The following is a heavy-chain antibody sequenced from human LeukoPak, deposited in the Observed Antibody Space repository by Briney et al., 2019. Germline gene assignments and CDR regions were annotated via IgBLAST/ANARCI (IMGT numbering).Heavy chain of an antibody. CDR2: IYYSGST. CDR3: ARGGVWGPFDY. V-gene: IGHV4-39*07. CDR1: GGSISSSSYY. J-gene: IGHJ4*02. Sequence: SETLSLTCTVSGGSISSSSYYWGWIRQPPGKGLEWIGSIYYSGSTYYNPSLKSRVTISVDTSKNQFSLKLSSVTAADTAVYYCARGGVWGPFDYWGQGTLVTVSS. D-gene: IGHD3-16*01.